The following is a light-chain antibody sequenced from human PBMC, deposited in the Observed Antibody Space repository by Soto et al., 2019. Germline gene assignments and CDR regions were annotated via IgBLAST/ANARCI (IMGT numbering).Light chain of an antibody. J-gene: IGLJ2*01. Sequence: QSVLTQPASVSGSPGQSITISCTGTNSDVGDYNYVSWYQQHPGKAPKLMIYDVSDRPSGVSNRFSGSKSGNTASLTISGLQAEDEADYYCSSYTSSSLVVFGGGTKVTVL. CDR3: SSYTSSSLVV. V-gene: IGLV2-14*01. CDR2: DVS. CDR1: NSDVGDYNY.